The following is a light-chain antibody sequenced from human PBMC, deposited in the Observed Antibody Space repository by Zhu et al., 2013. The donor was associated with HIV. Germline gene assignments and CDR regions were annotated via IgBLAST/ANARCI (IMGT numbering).Light chain of an antibody. CDR2: GAS. J-gene: IGKJ2*01. Sequence: EIVMTQSPATLSLSPGERATLSCRASQSISTNVAWYQQKPGQAPWLLIYGASTRATGVPARFSGSGSGTEFTLAISSLQSEDFAVYYCQQYNNWPPVYTFGQGTKLEIK. V-gene: IGKV3-15*01. CDR3: QQYNNWPPVYT. CDR1: QSISTN.